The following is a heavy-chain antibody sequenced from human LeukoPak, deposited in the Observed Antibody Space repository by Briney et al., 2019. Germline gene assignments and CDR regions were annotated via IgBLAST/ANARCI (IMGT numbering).Heavy chain of an antibody. Sequence: GGSLRLSCAASGFTFSNYNMNWVRQAPGKGLEWVSYITSSSGTKHYADSVKGRFAISRDNAENSLYLQMTSLGAEDTAVYYCARGYTAIDYWGQGTLVTVSS. D-gene: IGHD5-18*01. CDR3: ARGYTAIDY. J-gene: IGHJ4*02. CDR1: GFTFSNYN. CDR2: ITSSSGTK. V-gene: IGHV3-48*04.